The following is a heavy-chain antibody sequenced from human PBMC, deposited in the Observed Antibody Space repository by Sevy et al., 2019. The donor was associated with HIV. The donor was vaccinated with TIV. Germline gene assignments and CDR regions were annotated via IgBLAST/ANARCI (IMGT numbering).Heavy chain of an antibody. CDR3: ARPDYGALYPFNY. J-gene: IGHJ4*02. Sequence: SETLSLTCTVSGGSINSDYYYWGWIRQPPGKGLEWIGSIYYSGSTYYNPSLNSRVTISVDTSKNQFSLKLSSVTAADTAVYYYARPDYGALYPFNYWGQGTLVTVSS. CDR2: IYYSGST. V-gene: IGHV4-39*01. CDR1: GGSINSDYYY. D-gene: IGHD3-10*01.